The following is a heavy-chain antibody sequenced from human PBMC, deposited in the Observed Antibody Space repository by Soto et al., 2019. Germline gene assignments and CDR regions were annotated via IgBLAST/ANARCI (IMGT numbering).Heavy chain of an antibody. CDR3: ARMGSSSPYYYYYGMDV. J-gene: IGHJ6*02. CDR1: GGSISSYY. Sequence: SETLSLTCTVSGGSISSYYWGWIRQPPGKGLEWIGYIYYSGSTNYNPSLKSRVTISVDTSKNQFSLKLSSVTAADTAVYYCARMGSSSPYYYYYGMDVWGQGTTVTVSS. D-gene: IGHD6-13*01. CDR2: IYYSGST. V-gene: IGHV4-59*01.